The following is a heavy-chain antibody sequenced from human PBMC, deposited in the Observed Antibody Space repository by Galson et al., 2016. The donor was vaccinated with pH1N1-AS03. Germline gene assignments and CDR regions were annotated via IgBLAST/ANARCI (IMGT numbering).Heavy chain of an antibody. CDR3: TRDGTDTYFDFDF. CDR2: ITGVGVT. CDR1: GFAFRSHS. V-gene: IGHV3-48*03. D-gene: IGHD2/OR15-2a*01. J-gene: IGHJ4*02. Sequence: SLRLSCAASGFAFRSHSMNWVRQAPGKGLEWISYITGVGVTMYGDSVRGRFVLSRDNVKNSVSLQMNSLRAEDTAIYYCTRDGTDTYFDFDFWGQGTLVTVSS.